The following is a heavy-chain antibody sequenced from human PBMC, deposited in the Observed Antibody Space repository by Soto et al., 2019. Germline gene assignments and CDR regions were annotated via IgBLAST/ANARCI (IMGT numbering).Heavy chain of an antibody. CDR3: ARGGSSTRFLEWSLHGMDV. Sequence: SVKVSCKASGGTFSSYAISWVRQAPGQGLEWMGGIIPIFGTANYAQKFQGRVTITADESTSTAYMELGSLRSEDTAVYYCARGGSSTRFLEWSLHGMDVWGQGTTVTVSS. J-gene: IGHJ6*02. V-gene: IGHV1-69*13. D-gene: IGHD3-3*01. CDR1: GGTFSSYA. CDR2: IIPIFGTA.